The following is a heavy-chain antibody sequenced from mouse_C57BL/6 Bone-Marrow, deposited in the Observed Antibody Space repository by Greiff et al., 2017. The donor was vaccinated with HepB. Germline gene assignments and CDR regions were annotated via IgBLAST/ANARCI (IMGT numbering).Heavy chain of an antibody. CDR1: GYTFTSYW. Sequence: EVQLQQSGTVLARPGASVKMSCKTSGYTFTSYWMHWVKQRPGQGLEWIGAIYPGNSDTSYNQKFKGKAKLTAGTSASTAYMELSSLTNEDSAVYYCTNYGSIYAMDSWGQGTSVTVSS. CDR3: TNYGSIYAMDS. D-gene: IGHD1-1*01. V-gene: IGHV1-5*01. J-gene: IGHJ4*01. CDR2: IYPGNSDT.